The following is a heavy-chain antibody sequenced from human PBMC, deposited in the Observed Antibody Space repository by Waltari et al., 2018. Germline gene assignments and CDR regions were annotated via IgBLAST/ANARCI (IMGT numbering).Heavy chain of an antibody. V-gene: IGHV4-34*01. CDR2: INHSGST. J-gene: IGHJ6*02. CDR3: ARGSYDFWSGTRNYYYGMDV. D-gene: IGHD3-3*01. Sequence: QVQLQQWGAGLLKPSETLSLTCAVYGGSFSGYYWSWIRQPPGKGLEWIGEINHSGSTNYNPSLKSRVTISVDTSKNQFSLKLSSGTAADTAVYYCARGSYDFWSGTRNYYYGMDVWGQGTTVTVSS. CDR1: GGSFSGYY.